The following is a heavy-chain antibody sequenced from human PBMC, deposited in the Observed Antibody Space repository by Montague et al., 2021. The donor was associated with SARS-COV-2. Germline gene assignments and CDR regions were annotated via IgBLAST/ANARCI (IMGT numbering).Heavy chain of an antibody. V-gene: IGHV3-30*04. D-gene: IGHD6-19*01. Sequence: SLRLSCAASGFTFSSYAMHWVRQAPGKGLEWVAVISYDGSNKYYADSVKGRFTISRDNSKNTLYLQMNSLRAEDTAVYYCARDALAVAGNYYYYGMDVWGQGTTVTVSS. CDR1: GFTFSSYA. CDR3: ARDALAVAGNYYYYGMDV. CDR2: ISYDGSNK. J-gene: IGHJ6*02.